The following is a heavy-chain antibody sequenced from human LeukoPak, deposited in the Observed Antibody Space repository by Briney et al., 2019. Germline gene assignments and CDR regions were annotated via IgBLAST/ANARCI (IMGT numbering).Heavy chain of an antibody. J-gene: IGHJ4*02. Sequence: SETLSLTCAVYGGSFSGYYWSWIRQPPGKGLEWIGGINHSGSTIYNPSLKSRVTISLDTSKNQFSLERSSVTAADTAVYYCASGTSGYAYEDYFDYWGQGTLVTVSS. CDR1: GGSFSGYY. CDR3: ASGTSGYAYEDYFDY. CDR2: INHSGST. V-gene: IGHV4-34*01. D-gene: IGHD5-12*01.